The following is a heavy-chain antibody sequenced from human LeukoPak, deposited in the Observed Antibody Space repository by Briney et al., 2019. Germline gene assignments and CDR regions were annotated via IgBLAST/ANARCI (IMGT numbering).Heavy chain of an antibody. J-gene: IGHJ6*03. CDR2: INWNGGST. Sequence: PGGSLRLSCAACGFTFDDYGMSWVRQAPGKGLEWVSGINWNGGSTGYADSVKGRFTISRDNAKTSLYLQMNSLRAEDTALYYCARDRGNYYGSGSSRYMDVWGKGTTVTVSS. CDR1: GFTFDDYG. V-gene: IGHV3-20*04. D-gene: IGHD3-10*01. CDR3: ARDRGNYYGSGSSRYMDV.